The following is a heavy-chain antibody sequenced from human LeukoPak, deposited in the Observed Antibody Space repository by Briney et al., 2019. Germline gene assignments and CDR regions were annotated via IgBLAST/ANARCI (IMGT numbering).Heavy chain of an antibody. D-gene: IGHD6-13*01. V-gene: IGHV3-74*01. J-gene: IGHJ4*02. Sequence: GGSLRLSCAASGLTFSNYWMHWVRQAPGKGLVWVSRIKSDGSTTNYADSVKGRFTISRDSAKNTLHLQMNSLRAEDTAVYYCAITAAGEHWGQGTLVTVSS. CDR2: IKSDGSTT. CDR3: AITAAGEH. CDR1: GLTFSNYW.